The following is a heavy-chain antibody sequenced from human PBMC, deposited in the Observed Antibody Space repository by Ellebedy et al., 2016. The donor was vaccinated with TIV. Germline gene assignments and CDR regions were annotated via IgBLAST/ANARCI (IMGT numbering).Heavy chain of an antibody. V-gene: IGHV1-18*01. J-gene: IGHJ4*02. D-gene: IGHD2-21*02. CDR3: ARTIGTTVVATASDY. Sequence: ASVKVSCXTSGYTFTKYGISWVRQAPGQGLEWMGWISTYNGNTNYAQNLQGRVTMTTDTSTSTAYMELTSLTSDDTAVYYCARTIGTTVVATASDYWGQGTLVSVSS. CDR1: GYTFTKYG. CDR2: ISTYNGNT.